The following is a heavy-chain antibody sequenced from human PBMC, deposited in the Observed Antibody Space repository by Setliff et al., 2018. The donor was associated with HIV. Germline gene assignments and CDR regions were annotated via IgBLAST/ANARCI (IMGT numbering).Heavy chain of an antibody. CDR2: ISSSGSAI. D-gene: IGHD6-13*01. Sequence: PGGSLRLSCAASGFTLSDNYMSWIRQAPGKGLEWVSYISSSGSAIYYTDSVRGRFTISRDNAKNSLSLQMNSLRAEDTAVYYCARGEAAAGTSYYYYYMDVWGKGTTVTVSS. J-gene: IGHJ6*03. V-gene: IGHV3-11*01. CDR1: GFTLSDNY. CDR3: ARGEAAAGTSYYYYYMDV.